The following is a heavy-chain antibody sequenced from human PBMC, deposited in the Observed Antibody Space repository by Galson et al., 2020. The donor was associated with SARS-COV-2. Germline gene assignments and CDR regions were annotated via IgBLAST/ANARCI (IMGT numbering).Heavy chain of an antibody. CDR2: IDWVDDK. Sequence: SGPTLVKPTQTLTLTCTFSGFSLSTEEMSMSWLRQPPGKALEWLALIDWVDDKYYSTSLKTRLTISKDTTQNLVVLTMTNMEPLDTATYFCARMNVAVTGPDAFDIWGRGTMVIVS. CDR1: GFSLSTEEMS. D-gene: IGHD6-19*01. V-gene: IGHV2-70*01. J-gene: IGHJ3*02. CDR3: ARMNVAVTGPDAFDI.